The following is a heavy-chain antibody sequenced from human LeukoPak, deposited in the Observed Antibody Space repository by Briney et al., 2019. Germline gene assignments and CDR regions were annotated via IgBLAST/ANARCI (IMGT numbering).Heavy chain of an antibody. CDR2: INSDGSST. CDR1: GFTFSKYA. Sequence: GGSLRLSCAASGFTFSKYAMSWVRQAPGKGLEWVSRINSDGSSTSYADSVKGRFTISRDNAKNTLYLQMNSLRAEDTAVYYCARDGYCSSTSCYYFDYWGQGTLVTVSS. V-gene: IGHV3-74*01. J-gene: IGHJ4*02. D-gene: IGHD2-2*01. CDR3: ARDGYCSSTSCYYFDY.